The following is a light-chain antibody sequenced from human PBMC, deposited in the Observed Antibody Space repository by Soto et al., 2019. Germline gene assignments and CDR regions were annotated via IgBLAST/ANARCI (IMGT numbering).Light chain of an antibody. V-gene: IGLV2-14*01. CDR2: DVS. CDR1: SSDVGCYNY. Sequence: QSVLTQPASVSGSPGQSITISCTGTSSDVGCYNYVSSYQQHPGKAPKLMIYDVSNRPSVVSNRFSGSKSGNTASLTISGLQDEDEADYYCSSYTSSSTPHYVFGTGTKVTVL. CDR3: SSYTSSSTPHYV. J-gene: IGLJ1*01.